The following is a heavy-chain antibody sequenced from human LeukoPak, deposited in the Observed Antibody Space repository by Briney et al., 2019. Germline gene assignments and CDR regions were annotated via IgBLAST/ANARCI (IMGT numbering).Heavy chain of an antibody. V-gene: IGHV4-4*07. CDR3: ASHLPAIRRYCSGGSCRAPPYYFDY. CDR2: IYTSGST. CDR1: GGSISSYY. J-gene: IGHJ4*02. D-gene: IGHD2-15*01. Sequence: PSETLSLTCTVSGGSISSYYWSWIRQPAGKGLEWIGRIYTSGSTNYNPSLKSRVTMSVDTSKNQFSLKLSSVTAADTAVYYCASHLPAIRRYCSGGSCRAPPYYFDYWGQGTLVTVSS.